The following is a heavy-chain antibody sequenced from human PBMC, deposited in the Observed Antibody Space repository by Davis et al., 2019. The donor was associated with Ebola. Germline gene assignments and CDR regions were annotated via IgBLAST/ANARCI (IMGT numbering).Heavy chain of an antibody. V-gene: IGHV3-48*01. CDR1: GFTFSSYS. J-gene: IGHJ4*02. CDR3: TMSGTIDY. CDR2: ISSSSSTI. D-gene: IGHD1-26*01. Sequence: GESLKISCAASGFTFSSYSMNWVRQAPGKGLAWVSYISSSSSTIYYADSVKGRFTISRDNAKSSLYLQMNSLKTEDTAVYYCTMSGTIDYWGQGTLVTVSS.